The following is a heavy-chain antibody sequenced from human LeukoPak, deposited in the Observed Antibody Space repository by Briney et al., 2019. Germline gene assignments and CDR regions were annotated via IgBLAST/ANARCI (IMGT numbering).Heavy chain of an antibody. CDR3: ARALKYCSSTSCYDRTYYYYYYMDV. D-gene: IGHD2-2*01. Sequence: GGSLRLSCAASGFTFDDYTMHWVRQAPGKGLEWVSIIYSGGSTYYADSVKGRFTISRDNSKNTLYLQMNSLRAEDTAVYYCARALKYCSSTSCYDRTYYYYYYMDVWGKGTTVTVSS. CDR2: IYSGGST. CDR1: GFTFDDYT. V-gene: IGHV3-53*01. J-gene: IGHJ6*03.